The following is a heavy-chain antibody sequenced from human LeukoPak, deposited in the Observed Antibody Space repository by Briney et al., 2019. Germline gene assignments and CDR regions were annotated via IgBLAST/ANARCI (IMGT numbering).Heavy chain of an antibody. V-gene: IGHV4-34*01. CDR1: GGSFSGYY. D-gene: IGHD2-2*01. J-gene: IGHJ5*02. CDR2: INHSGST. CDR3: ATNPGGYCSSTNCYGEAP. Sequence: SETLSLTCAVYGGSFSGYYWSWIRQPPGKGLEWIGEINHSGSTNYNPSLKSRVTISVDTSKIQFSLKMTSVTAADTAAYYCATNPGGYCSSTNCYGEAPWGQGTLVTVSS.